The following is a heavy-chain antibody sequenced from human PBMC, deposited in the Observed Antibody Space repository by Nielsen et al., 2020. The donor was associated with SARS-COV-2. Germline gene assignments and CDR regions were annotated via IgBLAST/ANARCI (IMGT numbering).Heavy chain of an antibody. D-gene: IGHD3-22*01. J-gene: IGHJ6*02. CDR2: IYSDGST. CDR1: GFSVSSHD. CDR3: ASAASSSWKSATV. Sequence: GESLKISCAASGFSVSSHDMNWVRQAPGKGLQWVSLIYSDGSTKYVDSVRGRFTISRDNSKNTLYLQMNSLRAEDTAVYYCASAASSSWKSATVWGQGTTVTVSS. V-gene: IGHV3-53*01.